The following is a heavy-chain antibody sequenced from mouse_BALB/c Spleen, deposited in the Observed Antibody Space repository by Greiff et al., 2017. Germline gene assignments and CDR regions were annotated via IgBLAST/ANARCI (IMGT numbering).Heavy chain of an antibody. CDR3: ARSGGPYPLYAMDY. CDR1: GYSFTGYN. D-gene: IGHD6-1*01. V-gene: IGHV1-39*01. CDR2: IDPYYGGT. Sequence: EVKLMESGPELEKPGASVNISCKASGYSFTGYNMNWVKQSNGKSLEWIGNIDPYYGGTSYNQKFKGKATLTVDKSSSTAYMQLKSLTSEDSAVYYCARSGGPYPLYAMDYWGQGTSVTVSS. J-gene: IGHJ4*01.